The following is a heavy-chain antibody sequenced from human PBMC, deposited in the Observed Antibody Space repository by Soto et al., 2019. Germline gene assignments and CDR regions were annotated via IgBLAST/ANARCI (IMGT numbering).Heavy chain of an antibody. V-gene: IGHV4-61*01. CDR1: CGSVGSGSYY. Sequence: SESLSLTWRFSCGSVGSGSYYCSWILRPPGKGLEWIGYTLYSGRPNYSLSLQSLQRRVTISVDTSRNQFYLRLTSVTAADTALYYCARHDFYHRTFDIWGQGTLVT. D-gene: IGHD3-3*01. CDR3: ARHDFYHRTFDI. CDR2: TLYSGRP. J-gene: IGHJ3*02.